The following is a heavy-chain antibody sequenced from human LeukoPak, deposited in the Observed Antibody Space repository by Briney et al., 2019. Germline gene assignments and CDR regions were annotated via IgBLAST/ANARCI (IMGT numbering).Heavy chain of an antibody. D-gene: IGHD6-6*01. CDR1: GYTFSDYY. Sequence: ASVKVSCKASGYTFSDYYMHWVRQAPGQRLEWMGWINPNSGGTNYAQKFQGRVTVTRDTSISTAYMELTRVTSDDTAVYYCAREGDYSNSLDYWGQGTLLTVSS. J-gene: IGHJ4*02. V-gene: IGHV1-2*02. CDR2: INPNSGGT. CDR3: AREGDYSNSLDY.